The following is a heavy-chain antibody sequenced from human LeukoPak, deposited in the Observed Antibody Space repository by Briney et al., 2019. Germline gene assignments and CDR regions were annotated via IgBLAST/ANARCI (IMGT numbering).Heavy chain of an antibody. CDR2: IYSDNT. CDR3: VKKEFGGSYS. CDR1: GFTVSSNS. J-gene: IGHJ5*02. V-gene: IGHV3-53*01. D-gene: IGHD1-26*01. Sequence: AGGSLRLSCTVSGFTVSSNSMSWVRQAPGKGLEWVSFIYSDNTHYSDSVKGRFTISRDNSKNTLYLQMNSLRAEDTAVYYCVKKEFGGSYSWGQGTLVTVSS.